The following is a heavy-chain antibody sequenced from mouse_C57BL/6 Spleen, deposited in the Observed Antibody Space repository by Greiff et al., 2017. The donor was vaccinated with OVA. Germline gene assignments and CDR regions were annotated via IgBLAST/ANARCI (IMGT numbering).Heavy chain of an antibody. J-gene: IGHJ4*01. Sequence: VQLQQSGPGLVQPSQCLSITCTASGFSLTSYGVHWVRQSPGKGLEWLGVIWSGGSTDYNAAFISRLSISKDNSKSQVFFKMNSLQADDTTIYYCASLMITTTYYAIDYWGQGTSVTVSS. CDR2: IWSGGST. D-gene: IGHD2-4*01. CDR3: ASLMITTTYYAIDY. CDR1: GFSLTSYG. V-gene: IGHV2-2*01.